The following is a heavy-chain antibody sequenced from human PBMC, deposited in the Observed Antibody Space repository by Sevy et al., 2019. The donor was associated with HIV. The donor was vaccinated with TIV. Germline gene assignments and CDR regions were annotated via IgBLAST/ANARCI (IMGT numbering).Heavy chain of an antibody. D-gene: IGHD3-16*01. Sequence: GGSLRLSCAASGFTFSSYAMSWVRQAPGKGLEWVSAISGSGGSTYYADSVKGRFTISRDNSQNTLYLQMNSLRAEDTAVYYCVGSIMGGAFDIWGQGTMVTVSS. CDR1: GFTFSSYA. CDR3: VGSIMGGAFDI. J-gene: IGHJ3*02. V-gene: IGHV3-23*01. CDR2: ISGSGGST.